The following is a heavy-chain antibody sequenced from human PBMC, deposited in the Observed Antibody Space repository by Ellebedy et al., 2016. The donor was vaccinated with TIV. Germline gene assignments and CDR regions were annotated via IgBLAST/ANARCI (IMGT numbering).Heavy chain of an antibody. J-gene: IGHJ6*02. V-gene: IGHV3-33*01. Sequence: GESLKISXAASGFTFSSYGMHWVRQAPGKGLEWVAVIWYDGSNKYYADSVKGRFTISRDNSKNTLYLQMNSLRAEDTAVYYCAREDYGSGYGMDVWGQGNTGNGSS. CDR2: IWYDGSNK. CDR1: GFTFSSYG. CDR3: AREDYGSGYGMDV. D-gene: IGHD3-10*01.